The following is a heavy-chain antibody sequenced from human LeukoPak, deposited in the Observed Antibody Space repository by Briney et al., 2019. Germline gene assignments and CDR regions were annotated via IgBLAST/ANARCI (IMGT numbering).Heavy chain of an antibody. V-gene: IGHV1-18*01. J-gene: IGHJ4*02. CDR3: ARDDAVPAAINFDY. CDR2: ISAYNGNT. Sequence: ASVKVSCKASGYTFTSYGISWVRQAPGQGLEWMGWISAYNGNTNYAQKLQGRVTMTTDTSTGTAYMELRSLRSDDTAVYYCARDDAVPAAINFDYWGQGTLVTVSS. CDR1: GYTFTSYG. D-gene: IGHD2-2*01.